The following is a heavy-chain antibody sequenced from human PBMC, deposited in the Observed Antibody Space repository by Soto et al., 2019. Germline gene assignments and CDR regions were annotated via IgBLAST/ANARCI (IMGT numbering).Heavy chain of an antibody. J-gene: IGHJ4*02. CDR1: GGSISSYC. CDR2: IYYSGST. V-gene: IGHV4-59*08. D-gene: IGHD1-1*01. Sequence: PSETLSLTCTVSGGSISSYCWSWIRQPPGKGLEWIGYIYYSGSTNYNPSLKSRVTISVDTSKNQFSLKLSSVTAADTAFFYCSSRYGYIFDFWGQGSLDTVSS. CDR3: SSRYGYIFDF.